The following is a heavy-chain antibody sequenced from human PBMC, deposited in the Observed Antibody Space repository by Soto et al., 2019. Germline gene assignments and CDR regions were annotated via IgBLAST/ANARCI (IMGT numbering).Heavy chain of an antibody. V-gene: IGHV3-23*01. CDR3: AKDRDIAYHLEGGFYYSGMDV. CDR2: ITDVGDPK. J-gene: IGHJ6*02. Sequence: GESLKISCAASGFTFGTYAMNWVRQAPGKGLEWVSTITDVGDPKYYADSVKGRFTIPRDNSKNTLFLQMNSLRAEDTARYYCAKDRDIAYHLEGGFYYSGMDVWGQGTTVTVSS. CDR1: GFTFGTYA. D-gene: IGHD5-12*01.